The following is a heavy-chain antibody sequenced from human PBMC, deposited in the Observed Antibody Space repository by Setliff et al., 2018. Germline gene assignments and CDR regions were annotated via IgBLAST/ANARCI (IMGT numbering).Heavy chain of an antibody. CDR2: INPDNGNR. Sequence: ASVKVSCKASGYTFTIYAIHWVRQAPGQRLEWMGWINPDNGNRKYSQRFQGRGTITRDTSASTVFLELSTLRSEDTAVYYCAREVYDILTGYSHWYFDLWGRGTLVTVAS. CDR1: GYTFTIYA. V-gene: IGHV1-3*01. CDR3: AREVYDILTGYSHWYFDL. J-gene: IGHJ2*01. D-gene: IGHD3-9*01.